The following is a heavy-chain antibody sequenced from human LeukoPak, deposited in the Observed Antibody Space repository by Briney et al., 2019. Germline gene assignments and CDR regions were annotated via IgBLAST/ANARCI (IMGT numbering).Heavy chain of an antibody. V-gene: IGHV3-30*02. J-gene: IGHJ4*02. Sequence: QPGGSLRLSCAASGFTFSSYGMHWVRQAPGKGLEWVTFIRFNGANQYYADSVKGRFIISRDNSKNTLYLQMNSLRVEDTAVYYCAKVGSRGDGSSWYSLHYWGQGTLVTVSS. D-gene: IGHD6-13*01. CDR2: IRFNGANQ. CDR1: GFTFSSYG. CDR3: AKVGSRGDGSSWYSLHY.